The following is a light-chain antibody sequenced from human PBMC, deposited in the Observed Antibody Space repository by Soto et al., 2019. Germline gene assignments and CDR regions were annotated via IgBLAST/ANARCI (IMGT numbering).Light chain of an antibody. J-gene: IGLJ1*01. CDR2: EVS. CDR1: SSDVGSYNR. CDR3: SSYTSSSTYV. Sequence: SVLPQPPSLSGSPGQSVTISCTGTSSDVGSYNRVSWYQQSPGTAPKLMIYEVSNRPSGVPDRFSGSKSGNTASLTISGLQAEDEADYYCSSYTSSSTYVFGTGTKVTVL. V-gene: IGLV2-18*02.